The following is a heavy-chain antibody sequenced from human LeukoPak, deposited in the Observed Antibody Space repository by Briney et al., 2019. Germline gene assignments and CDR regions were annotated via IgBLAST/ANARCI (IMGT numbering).Heavy chain of an antibody. CDR2: IKSKTDGGTT. V-gene: IGHV3-15*01. CDR1: GFTFSYAW. D-gene: IGHD3-22*01. CDR3: TTTLYYYDSSDDY. J-gene: IGHJ4*02. Sequence: GGSLRLSCAASGFTFSYAWMSWVRQAPGKGLEWVGRIKSKTDGGTTNYAAPVKGRLTISRDDSRNTLYLQTNSLKTEDAAVYYCTTTLYYYDSSDDYWGQGTLVTVSS.